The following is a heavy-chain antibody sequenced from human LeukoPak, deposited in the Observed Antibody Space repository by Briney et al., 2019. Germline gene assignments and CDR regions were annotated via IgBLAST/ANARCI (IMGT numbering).Heavy chain of an antibody. CDR2: INAGNGNT. J-gene: IGHJ4*02. CDR1: GYTFTSYA. Sequence: ASVKVSCKASGYTFTSYAMHWVRQAPGQRLEWMGWINAGNGNTKYSQKFQGRVTITRDTSASTAYMELSSLRSEDTAVYYCARASPNARGSGGPDYWGQGTLVTVSS. CDR3: ARASPNARGSGGPDY. D-gene: IGHD3-10*01. V-gene: IGHV1-3*01.